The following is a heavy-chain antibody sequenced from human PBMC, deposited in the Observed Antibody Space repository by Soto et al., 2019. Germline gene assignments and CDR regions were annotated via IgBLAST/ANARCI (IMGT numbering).Heavy chain of an antibody. Sequence: QVQLQQSGPGLVKPSQTLSLTCAISGDSVSSNSAAWNWIRQSPSRGLEWLGRTYYRSKWYNDYAVSVKSRITINPDTSKNQFSLLLNSVTPEDTAVYYCARDRYCSGGSCFSYWYFDLWGRGTLVTVSS. D-gene: IGHD2-15*01. CDR2: TYYRSKWYN. CDR3: ARDRYCSGGSCFSYWYFDL. J-gene: IGHJ2*01. CDR1: GDSVSSNSAA. V-gene: IGHV6-1*01.